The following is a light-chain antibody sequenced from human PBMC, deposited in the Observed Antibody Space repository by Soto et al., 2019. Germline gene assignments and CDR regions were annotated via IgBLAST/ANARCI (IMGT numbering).Light chain of an antibody. CDR2: AAS. J-gene: IGKJ1*01. CDR3: QQYNNCPQT. Sequence: EIVMTQSPATLSVSPGERATLSCRASQSVSTNLAWYQQKPGQAPRLLIFAASTKATGIPARFSGSGSGTEFTLTISSLQSEDFAVYYCQQYNNCPQTFCQGTKVEIK. CDR1: QSVSTN. V-gene: IGKV3-15*01.